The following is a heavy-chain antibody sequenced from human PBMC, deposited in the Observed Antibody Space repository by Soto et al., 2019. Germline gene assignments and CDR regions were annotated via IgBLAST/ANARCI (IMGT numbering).Heavy chain of an antibody. J-gene: IGHJ4*02. Sequence: EVQLVESGGGLVKPGGSLRLSCAASGFTFSSYSMNWVRQAPGKGLEWVSSISSSSSYIYYADSVKGRFTISRDNAKNSLYLQMNGLRAEDTAVYYCARDTSSSWYSLVPPDYWGQGTLVTVSS. CDR3: ARDTSSSWYSLVPPDY. CDR2: ISSSSSYI. V-gene: IGHV3-21*01. CDR1: GFTFSSYS. D-gene: IGHD6-13*01.